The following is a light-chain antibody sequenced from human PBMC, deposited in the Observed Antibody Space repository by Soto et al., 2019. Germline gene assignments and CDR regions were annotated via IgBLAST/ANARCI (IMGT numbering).Light chain of an antibody. CDR1: QSLSSN. CDR2: DAS. CDR3: QQRSNWPPL. Sequence: EIVVTQSPATLSVSPGERATLSCRASQSLSSNLAWYQQKPGQAPRLLIYDASNRATGIPARFSGSGSGTDFTLTISSLEPEDFAVYYCQQRSNWPPLFGQGTRLEIK. V-gene: IGKV3-11*01. J-gene: IGKJ5*01.